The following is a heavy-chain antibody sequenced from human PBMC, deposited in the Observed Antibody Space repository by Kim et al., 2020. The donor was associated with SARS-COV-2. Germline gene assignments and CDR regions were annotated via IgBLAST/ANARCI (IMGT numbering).Heavy chain of an antibody. D-gene: IGHD5-12*01. V-gene: IGHV3-30*04. J-gene: IGHJ4*02. CDR2: MSFDGFSK. Sequence: GGSLRLSCLTSGLYVIHWVRQAPGKGLEWVAAMSFDGFSKYFADSVKGRFTISRDDSRNTVWLQLNNLRDDDSAMYYCATEGGTSGRCGYFDYWSQGTLVTVSS. CDR3: ATEGGTSGRCGYFDY. CDR1: GLYV.